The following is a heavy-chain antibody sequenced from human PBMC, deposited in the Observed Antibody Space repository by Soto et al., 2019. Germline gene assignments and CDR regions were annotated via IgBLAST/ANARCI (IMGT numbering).Heavy chain of an antibody. Sequence: PSETLALTCTVSGGCMSSSSYYWGWIRQPPGKGLEWIGSIYYSGSTYYNPSLKSRVTISVDTSKNQFPLKLSSVTAADTAVYYCARRPRYSSSSGFRSDYWGQGTLVTVSS. CDR2: IYYSGST. J-gene: IGHJ4*02. D-gene: IGHD6-6*01. CDR3: ARRPRYSSSSGFRSDY. V-gene: IGHV4-39*01. CDR1: GGCMSSSSYY.